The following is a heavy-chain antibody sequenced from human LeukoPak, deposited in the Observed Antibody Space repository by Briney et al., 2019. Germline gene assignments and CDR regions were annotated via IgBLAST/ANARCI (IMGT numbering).Heavy chain of an antibody. J-gene: IGHJ4*02. V-gene: IGHV3-23*01. D-gene: IGHD3-22*01. Sequence: PGGSLRLSCAASGFTFSSYALTWVRQSPGKGLEWVSSVIGSGDSTYYADSVKGRFTISRDNSKNTLYLQMSSLRAEDTAVYYCAKPPSSYYYFDYWGQGTLVTVSP. CDR1: GFTFSSYA. CDR3: AKPPSSYYYFDY. CDR2: VIGSGDST.